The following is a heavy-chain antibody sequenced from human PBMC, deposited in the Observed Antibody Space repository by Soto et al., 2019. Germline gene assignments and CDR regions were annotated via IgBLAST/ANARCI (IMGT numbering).Heavy chain of an antibody. Sequence: SETLSLTCTVSDGSTSSISYYWDWIRQPPGKGLEWVGSIYYSGRTHYNPSLKSRVTISVDTSMSQFSLRLISVTAADTFVFYCARKRCSGGSCYWFDSWGQGMLVTVSS. CDR2: IYYSGRT. D-gene: IGHD2-15*01. J-gene: IGHJ5*01. V-gene: IGHV4-39*01. CDR3: ARKRCSGGSCYWFDS. CDR1: DGSTSSISYY.